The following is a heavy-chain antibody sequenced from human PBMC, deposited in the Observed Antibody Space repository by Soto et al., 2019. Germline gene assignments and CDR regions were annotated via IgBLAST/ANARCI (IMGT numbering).Heavy chain of an antibody. V-gene: IGHV3-30-3*01. Sequence: GGSLRLSCAASGFTFSSYAMHWVRQAPGKGLEWVAVISYDGSNKYYADSVKGRFTISRDNSKNTLYLQMNSLRAEDTAVYYCARDGAIVAGFEGGFDYWGQGTLVTVSS. D-gene: IGHD6-19*01. CDR3: ARDGAIVAGFEGGFDY. CDR2: ISYDGSNK. J-gene: IGHJ4*02. CDR1: GFTFSSYA.